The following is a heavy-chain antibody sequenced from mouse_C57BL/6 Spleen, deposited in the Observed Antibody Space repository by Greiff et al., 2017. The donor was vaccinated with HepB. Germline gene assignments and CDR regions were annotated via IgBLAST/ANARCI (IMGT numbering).Heavy chain of an antibody. CDR2: IDPSDSYT. J-gene: IGHJ4*01. CDR3: ARRGIDYYAMDY. Sequence: VQLQQPGAELVKPGASVKLSCKASGYTFTSYWMQWVKQRPGQGLEWIGEIDPSDSYTNYNQKFKGKATLTVDTSSSTAYMQLSSLTSEDSAVYYCARRGIDYYAMDYWGQGTSVTVSS. V-gene: IGHV1-50*01. CDR1: GYTFTSYW.